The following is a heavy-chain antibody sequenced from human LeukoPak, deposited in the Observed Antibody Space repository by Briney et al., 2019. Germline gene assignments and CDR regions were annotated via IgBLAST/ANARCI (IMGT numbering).Heavy chain of an antibody. CDR1: GGTFSSYA. Sequence: WASVKVSCKASGGTFSSYAISWVRQAPGQGLEWMGGTIPIFGTAHYAQKFQGRVTITADESTSTAYMELSSLKSEDTAVYYCARDNSVGDNAWWFDPWGQGTLVTVSS. J-gene: IGHJ5*02. CDR2: TIPIFGTA. CDR3: ARDNSVGDNAWWFDP. V-gene: IGHV1-69*13. D-gene: IGHD1-26*01.